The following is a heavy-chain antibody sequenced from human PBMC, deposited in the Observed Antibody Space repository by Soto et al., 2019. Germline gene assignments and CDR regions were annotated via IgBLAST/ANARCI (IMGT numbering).Heavy chain of an antibody. Sequence: EVQLLESGGGLVQPGGSLRLSCAASGFTFSSYAMSWVRQVPGKGLEWVSAISGTGTNTYYADSVKGRFTISRDNSKNTLYLQMNSLRADDAALYYCATLRFCTSSSCYGREGGYWGQGTLVTVSS. CDR3: ATLRFCTSSSCYGREGGY. V-gene: IGHV3-23*01. J-gene: IGHJ4*02. CDR2: ISGTGTNT. D-gene: IGHD2-2*01. CDR1: GFTFSSYA.